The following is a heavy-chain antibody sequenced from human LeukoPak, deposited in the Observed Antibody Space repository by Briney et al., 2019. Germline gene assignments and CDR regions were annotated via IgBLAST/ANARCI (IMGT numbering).Heavy chain of an antibody. Sequence: SETLSLTCAVYGGSFSGYYWSWIRQPPGKGLEWIGEINHSGSTNYNPSLKSRVTISVDTSKNQFSLKQSSVTAADTAVYYCARGPRADYYDSSGYEKRRVAFDIWGQGTMVTVSS. CDR3: ARGPRADYYDSSGYEKRRVAFDI. D-gene: IGHD3-22*01. CDR1: GGSFSGYY. CDR2: INHSGST. V-gene: IGHV4-34*01. J-gene: IGHJ3*02.